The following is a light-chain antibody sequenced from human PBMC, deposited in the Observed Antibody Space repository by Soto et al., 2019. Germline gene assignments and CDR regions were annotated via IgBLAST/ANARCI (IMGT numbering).Light chain of an antibody. CDR2: DAS. V-gene: IGKV1-5*01. Sequence: DIRMTQSPSTLSATVGDRVTITCRASQSISSWLAWYQQKPGKPPKLLIYDASSLESGVPSRFSGSGSGTEFTLTISSLQPDDFATYYCQQYNSYSLYIFGQGTKLEIK. J-gene: IGKJ2*01. CDR3: QQYNSYSLYI. CDR1: QSISSW.